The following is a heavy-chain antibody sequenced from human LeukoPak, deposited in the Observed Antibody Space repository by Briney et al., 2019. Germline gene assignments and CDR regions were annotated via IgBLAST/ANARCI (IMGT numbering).Heavy chain of an antibody. CDR2: ISSSSSYI. Sequence: GGSLRLSCAASGFTFSSYSMNWVRQAPGKGLEWVSSISSSSSYIYYADSVKGRFTISRDNAKNSLYLQMNSLRAEDTAVYYCARGDINCSGGSCYWYAFDIWGQGTMVTVSS. CDR3: ARGDINCSGGSCYWYAFDI. V-gene: IGHV3-21*01. J-gene: IGHJ3*02. CDR1: GFTFSSYS. D-gene: IGHD2-15*01.